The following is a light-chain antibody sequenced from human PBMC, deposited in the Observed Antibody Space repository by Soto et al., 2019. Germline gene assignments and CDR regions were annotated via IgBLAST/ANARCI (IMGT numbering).Light chain of an antibody. Sequence: IQMTQSPYTLSASVRDRVTMTCQASQDISNYLNWYQQKLGKAPKLLIYDASNLETGVPSRFSGSGSGTDFTFTISSLQPEDIATYYCQQYSHLITVGQGTRLEIK. CDR1: QDISNY. V-gene: IGKV1-33*01. CDR3: QQYSHLIT. CDR2: DAS. J-gene: IGKJ5*01.